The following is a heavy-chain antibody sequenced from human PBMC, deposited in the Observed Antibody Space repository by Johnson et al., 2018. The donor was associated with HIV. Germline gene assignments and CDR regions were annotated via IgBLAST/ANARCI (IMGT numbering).Heavy chain of an antibody. CDR2: IWYDGKNK. CDR3: ARVRASGWGSYPNDAFDI. CDR1: GFTFSKFG. D-gene: IGHD3-16*02. J-gene: IGHJ3*02. V-gene: IGHV3-33*01. Sequence: QVQLVESGGGVVQPGTSLRLSCAASGFTFSKFGMHWVRQAPGKGLEWVAVIWYDGKNKHVADSVTGRFTISRDIAKNSLYLQMSGLRAEDTAVYYCARVRASGWGSYPNDAFDIWGQGTMVTVSS.